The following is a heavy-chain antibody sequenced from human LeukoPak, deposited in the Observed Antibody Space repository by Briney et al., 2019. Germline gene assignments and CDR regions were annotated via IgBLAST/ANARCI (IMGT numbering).Heavy chain of an antibody. Sequence: GGSLRLSCAASGFTFSSYAMSWVRQAPGQGPEWVSVINGGGDDTYYADSVKGRFTISRDNSKHTLYLQMTSLGVGDTAVYYCAKEGSSGWYDYYGLEVWGQGTTVTVSS. CDR3: AKEGSSGWYDYYGLEV. V-gene: IGHV3-23*01. J-gene: IGHJ6*02. D-gene: IGHD6-19*01. CDR2: INGGGDDT. CDR1: GFTFSSYA.